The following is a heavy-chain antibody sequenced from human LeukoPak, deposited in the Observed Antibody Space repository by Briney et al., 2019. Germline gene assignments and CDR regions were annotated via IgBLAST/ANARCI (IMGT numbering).Heavy chain of an antibody. J-gene: IGHJ5*02. CDR3: ARDRDLYWFDP. Sequence: SETLSLTCTVSGGSISSYYWSWIRQPAGKGLEWIGLVYTSGSTNYNPSLKSRVTMSVDTSKNQFSLKLSSVTAADTAVYYCARDRDLYWFDPWGQGTLVTVSS. V-gene: IGHV4-4*07. CDR1: GGSISSYY. CDR2: VYTSGST. D-gene: IGHD5-24*01.